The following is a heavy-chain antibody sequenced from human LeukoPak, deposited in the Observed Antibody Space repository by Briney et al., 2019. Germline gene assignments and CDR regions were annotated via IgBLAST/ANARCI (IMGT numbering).Heavy chain of an antibody. CDR1: GGSISSSY. Sequence: PSETLSLTCTVSGGSISSSYWSWFRQPPGRGLEWIGSTHYSGSTNYNPSLKSRVTMSVDTSKNQFSLKLRSVTAADTAVYYCARAVHCSGGSCYFDYWGQGTLVTVSS. CDR2: THYSGST. V-gene: IGHV4-59*12. CDR3: ARAVHCSGGSCYFDY. J-gene: IGHJ4*02. D-gene: IGHD2-15*01.